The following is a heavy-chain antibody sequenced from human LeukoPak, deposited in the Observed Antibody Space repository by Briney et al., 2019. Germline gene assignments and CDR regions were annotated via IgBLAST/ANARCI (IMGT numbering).Heavy chain of an antibody. Sequence: ASVKVSCKASGYTFTSYAMHWVRQAPGQRLEWMGWINAGNGNTKYSQKFQGRVTITRDTSASTAYMELSSLRSEDTAVYYCARAPIGGYCSSTSCPKNWFDPWGQGTLVTVSS. V-gene: IGHV1-3*01. CDR3: ARAPIGGYCSSTSCPKNWFDP. CDR1: GYTFTSYA. J-gene: IGHJ5*02. D-gene: IGHD2-2*01. CDR2: INAGNGNT.